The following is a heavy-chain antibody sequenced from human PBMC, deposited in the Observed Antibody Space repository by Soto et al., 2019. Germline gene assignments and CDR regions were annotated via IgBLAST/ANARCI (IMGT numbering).Heavy chain of an antibody. J-gene: IGHJ6*02. Sequence: PSETLSVTCTVAGGSISSYYWSWIRQPPGKGLEWIGYIYYSGSTNYNPSLKSRVTISVDTSKNQFSLKLSSVTAADTAVYYCARLMIQLWPYYYYGMDVWGQGTTVTVSS. V-gene: IGHV4-59*12. CDR3: ARLMIQLWPYYYYGMDV. D-gene: IGHD5-18*01. CDR1: GGSISSYY. CDR2: IYYSGST.